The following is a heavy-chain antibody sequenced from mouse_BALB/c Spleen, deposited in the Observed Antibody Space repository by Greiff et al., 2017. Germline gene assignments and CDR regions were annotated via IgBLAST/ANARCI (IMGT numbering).Heavy chain of an antibody. V-gene: IGHV5-6-5*01. J-gene: IGHJ4*01. CDR2: ISSGGST. CDR3: ARGLLLYYAMDY. Sequence: DVQLVESGGGLVKPGGSLKLSCAASGFTFSSYAMSWVRQTPEKRLEWVASISSGGSTYYPDSVKGRFTISRDNARNILYLQMSSLRSEDTAMYYCARGLLLYYAMDYWGQGTSVTVSS. CDR1: GFTFSSYA.